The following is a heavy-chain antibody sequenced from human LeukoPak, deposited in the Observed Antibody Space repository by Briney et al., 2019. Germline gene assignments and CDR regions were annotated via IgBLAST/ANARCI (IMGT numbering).Heavy chain of an antibody. CDR1: GYTFTSYD. CDR3: ARDLGDLSSLDP. J-gene: IGHJ5*02. Sequence: ASMKVSCKASGYTFTSYDINWVRQATGQGLEWMGWMNPNSGNTGYAQKFQGRVTMTRNTSISTAYMELSSLRSEDTAVYYCARDLGDLSSLDPWGQGTLVTVSS. V-gene: IGHV1-8*01. CDR2: MNPNSGNT. D-gene: IGHD6-6*01.